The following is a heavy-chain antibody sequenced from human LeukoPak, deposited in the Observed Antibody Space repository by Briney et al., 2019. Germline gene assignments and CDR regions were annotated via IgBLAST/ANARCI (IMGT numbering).Heavy chain of an antibody. D-gene: IGHD3/OR15-3a*01. CDR1: GFTFDEYA. CDR3: AKVGIFGLVTYYFDY. CDR2: ISWNSGLI. Sequence: GGSLRPSRAVSGFTFDEYAMHWVRQAPGKGLEGVSGISWNSGLIDYADSVKGRFTISRDNANNSLYLQMNSLKAEDTAFYYCAKVGIFGLVTYYFDYWGQGTLVTVSS. J-gene: IGHJ4*02. V-gene: IGHV3-9*01.